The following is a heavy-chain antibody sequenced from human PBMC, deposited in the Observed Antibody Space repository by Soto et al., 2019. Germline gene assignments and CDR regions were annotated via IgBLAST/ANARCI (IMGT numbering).Heavy chain of an antibody. Sequence: GGSLRLSFAACGFTFSSYWMSWVRQAPGKGLEWVANIKQDGSEKYYVDSVKGRFTISRDNAKNSLYLQMNSLRAEDTAVYYCARASTYYDILTGYSYYFDYWGQGTLVTVSS. J-gene: IGHJ4*02. CDR1: GFTFSSYW. CDR3: ARASTYYDILTGYSYYFDY. V-gene: IGHV3-7*01. CDR2: IKQDGSEK. D-gene: IGHD3-9*01.